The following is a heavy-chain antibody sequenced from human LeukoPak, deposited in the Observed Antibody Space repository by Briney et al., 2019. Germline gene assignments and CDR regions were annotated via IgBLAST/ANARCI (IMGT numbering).Heavy chain of an antibody. V-gene: IGHV4-59*08. CDR3: ARLGKEVTYRAYYLDY. D-gene: IGHD1-26*01. Sequence: SETLSLTCTVSGGSISSDYWSWIRQPPGKGLEYIGFLHNSGQTNYNPSLKSRVTISMDTSKNQFSLMLSSVTAADTAVYYCARLGKEVTYRAYYLDYWGQGTLVTVSS. CDR2: LHNSGQT. CDR1: GGSISSDY. J-gene: IGHJ4*02.